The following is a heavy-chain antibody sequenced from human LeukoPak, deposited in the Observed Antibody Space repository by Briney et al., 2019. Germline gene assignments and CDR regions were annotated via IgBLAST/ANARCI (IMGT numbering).Heavy chain of an antibody. CDR1: GYTFTSYA. CDR2: INTNTGDP. V-gene: IGHV7-4-1*02. D-gene: IGHD6-13*01. CDR3: ARGRTGIAAASPHVPT. J-gene: IGHJ4*01. Sequence: ASVKVSCKASGYTFTSYAMNWVRQAPGQGLEWMGWINTNTGDPTYAQGFTGRFLSSLDTSVSTAYLHISSLKAEDTAVYFCARGRTGIAAASPHVPTWGQGTLVSVSS.